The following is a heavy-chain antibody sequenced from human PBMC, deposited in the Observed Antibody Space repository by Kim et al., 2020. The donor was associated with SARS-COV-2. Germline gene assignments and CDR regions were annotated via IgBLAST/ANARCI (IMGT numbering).Heavy chain of an antibody. CDR2: INPFSGDT. D-gene: IGHD3-10*01. CDR3: AKSLRSLAYGSGPYNAMDV. V-gene: IGHV1-46*01. J-gene: IGHJ6*02. Sequence: ASVKVSCKASGYTFSTYYLHWVRQAPGHGLEWVGIINPFSGDTNYARRFQGRVIVTRDRSTSTVYMDLSSLTSEDTAVYYCAKSLRSLAYGSGPYNAMDVWGQGTTVIVSS. CDR1: GYTFSTYY.